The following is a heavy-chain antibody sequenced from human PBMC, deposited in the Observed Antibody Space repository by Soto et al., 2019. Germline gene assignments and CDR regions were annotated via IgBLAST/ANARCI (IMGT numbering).Heavy chain of an antibody. V-gene: IGHV3-7*03. CDR1: GFTFSSYW. CDR3: AMSNSNDLYYHFES. CDR2: IKQDGSEK. Sequence: LRLSCAASGFTFSSYWMSWVRQAPGKGLEWVANIKQDGSEKYYVDSVKGRFTVSRDNAKGSLLLQMSSLRAEDTAVYFCAMSNSNDLYYHFESWGQGTPVTVSS. D-gene: IGHD3-22*01. J-gene: IGHJ4*02.